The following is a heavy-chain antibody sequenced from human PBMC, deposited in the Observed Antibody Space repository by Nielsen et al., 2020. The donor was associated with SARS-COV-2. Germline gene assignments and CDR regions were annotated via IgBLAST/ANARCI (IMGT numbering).Heavy chain of an antibody. CDR3: ARGASIAAAGGVY. CDR2: ISSSGSTI. V-gene: IGHV3-11*04. Sequence: GESLKISCAASGFTFSDYYMSWIRQAPGKGLEWVSYISSSGSTIYYADSVKGRFTIPRDNAKNSLYLQMNSLRAEDTAVYYCARGASIAAAGGVYWGQGTLVTVSS. J-gene: IGHJ4*02. CDR1: GFTFSDYY. D-gene: IGHD6-13*01.